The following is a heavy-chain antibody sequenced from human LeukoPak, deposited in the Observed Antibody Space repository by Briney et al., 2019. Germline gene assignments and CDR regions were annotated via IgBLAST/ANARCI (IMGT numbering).Heavy chain of an antibody. CDR1: GFTFSSYA. CDR2: VSGNGGST. Sequence: GGSLRLSCAASGFTFSSYAMSWVGQAPGKGLEWVSSVSGNGGSTYYADSVKGRFTISRDNPKNTLYLQMNSLRAEDTAVYYCAKDYYGSGSSGTFDYWGQGTLVTVSS. J-gene: IGHJ4*02. V-gene: IGHV3-23*01. D-gene: IGHD3-10*01. CDR3: AKDYYGSGSSGTFDY.